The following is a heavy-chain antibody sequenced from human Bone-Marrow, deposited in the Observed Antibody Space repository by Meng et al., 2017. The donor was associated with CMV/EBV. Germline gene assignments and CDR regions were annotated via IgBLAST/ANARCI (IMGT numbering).Heavy chain of an antibody. CDR1: AYTLTELS. CDR2: FDPEDGET. CDR3: ATIGYCSSTSCYPTHYYGMDV. Sequence: ASVKVSCKVSAYTLTELSMLWVRQAPGKGLEWMGGFDPEDGETIYAQKCQGRVTMTEDTSTDTAYMELSSLRSEDTAVYDCATIGYCSSTSCYPTHYYGMDVWGQGTTVTVSS. D-gene: IGHD2-2*01. V-gene: IGHV1-24*01. J-gene: IGHJ6*02.